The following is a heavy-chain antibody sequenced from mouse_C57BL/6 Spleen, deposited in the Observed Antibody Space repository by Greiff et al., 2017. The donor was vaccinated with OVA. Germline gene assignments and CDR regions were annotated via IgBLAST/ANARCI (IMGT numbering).Heavy chain of an antibody. D-gene: IGHD2-5*01. CDR2: INPGSGGT. V-gene: IGHV1-54*01. Sequence: VQLQQSGAELVRPGTSVKVSCKASGYAFTNYLIEWVKQRPGQGLEWIGVINPGSGGTNYNEKFKGKATLTADKSSSTAYMQLSSLTSEDSAVYFCARGDYSKRYYFDYWGQGTTLTVSS. CDR1: GYAFTNYL. CDR3: ARGDYSKRYYFDY. J-gene: IGHJ2*01.